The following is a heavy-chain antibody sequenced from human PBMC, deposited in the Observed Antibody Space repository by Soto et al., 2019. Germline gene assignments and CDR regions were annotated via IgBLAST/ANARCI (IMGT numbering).Heavy chain of an antibody. Sequence: EVQLVESGGGLVQPGGSLRLSCAASGFTFSSYSMNWVRQAPGKGLEWVSDISSSSSTIYYPDSVKGRFTISRDNAKNSQYQQKSRQGDEDTDVYYCGRVPAVAGTQRYYFDCRGQGTLVTVSS. J-gene: IGHJ4*02. D-gene: IGHD6-19*01. CDR2: ISSSSSTI. CDR3: GRVPAVAGTQRYYFDC. CDR1: GFTFSSYS. V-gene: IGHV3-48*02.